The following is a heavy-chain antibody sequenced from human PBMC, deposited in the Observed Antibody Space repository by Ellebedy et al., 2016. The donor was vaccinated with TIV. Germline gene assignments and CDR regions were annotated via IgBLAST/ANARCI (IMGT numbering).Heavy chain of an antibody. CDR3: AKSLHYSSSSFFDF. CDR1: GGSFSGYS. CDR2: IDHSAST. J-gene: IGHJ4*02. D-gene: IGHD6-6*01. Sequence: SETLSLXCAVYGGSFSGYSWSWVRQPPGKGLEWIGEIDHSASTNYNPSLKSRVTISVDTSKNQFSLKLSSVTAADTAVYYCAKSLHYSSSSFFDFWGQGTLVTVSS. V-gene: IGHV4-34*01.